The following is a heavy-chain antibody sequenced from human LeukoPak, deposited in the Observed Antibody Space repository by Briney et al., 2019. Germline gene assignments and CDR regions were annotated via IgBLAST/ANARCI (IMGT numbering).Heavy chain of an antibody. CDR1: GYSISSGYY. Sequence: SETLSLTCTVSGYSISSGYYWGWIRQPPGKGLEWIGSIYHSGSTYYNPSLKSRVTISVDTSKNQFSLKLSSVTAADTAVYYCARVNDILTGYHPPPHVYYYYMDVWGKGTTVTVSS. CDR3: ARVNDILTGYHPPPHVYYYYMDV. J-gene: IGHJ6*03. V-gene: IGHV4-38-2*02. CDR2: IYHSGST. D-gene: IGHD3-9*01.